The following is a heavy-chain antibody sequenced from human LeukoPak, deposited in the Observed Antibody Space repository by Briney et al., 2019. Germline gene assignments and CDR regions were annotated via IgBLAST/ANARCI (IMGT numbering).Heavy chain of an antibody. J-gene: IGHJ5*02. D-gene: IGHD3-10*01. CDR1: GGSISSFY. Sequence: SETLSLTCTVSGGSISSFYWSWIRQPPGKGLEWIGYIYYSGSTNYNPSLKSRVTISVDTSKNQFPLKLSSVTAADTAVYYCAREKAGNWFDPWGQGTLVTVSS. V-gene: IGHV4-59*01. CDR2: IYYSGST. CDR3: AREKAGNWFDP.